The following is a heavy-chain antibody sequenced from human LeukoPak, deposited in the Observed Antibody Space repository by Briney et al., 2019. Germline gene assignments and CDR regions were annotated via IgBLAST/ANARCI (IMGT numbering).Heavy chain of an antibody. CDR3: ARDLGGSYPYYFDY. CDR2: ISSSSSYI. V-gene: IGHV3-21*01. D-gene: IGHD1-26*01. CDR1: GFTFSSYS. J-gene: IGHJ4*02. Sequence: GGSLRLSCAASGFTFSSYSMNWVRQAPGKGLEWVSSISSSSSYIYYADSVKGRFTISRDNAKNSLYLQMNSLRAEDTAVYYCARDLGGSYPYYFDYWGQGTLVTVSS.